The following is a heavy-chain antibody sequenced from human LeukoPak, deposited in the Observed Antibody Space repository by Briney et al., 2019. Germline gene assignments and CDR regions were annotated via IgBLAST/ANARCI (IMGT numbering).Heavy chain of an antibody. D-gene: IGHD4-17*01. V-gene: IGHV3-23*01. J-gene: IGHJ4*02. CDR2: ISISGDTT. Sequence: GGSLRLSCGASGFTFSSHAMTWVRQAPGKGLEWFSAISISGDTTYYADAVKGRFTISRDNSKNTVYLQMNSLRAEDTAVYYCANEIRPNDYWGQGTLVTVSS. CDR3: ANEIRPNDY. CDR1: GFTFSSHA.